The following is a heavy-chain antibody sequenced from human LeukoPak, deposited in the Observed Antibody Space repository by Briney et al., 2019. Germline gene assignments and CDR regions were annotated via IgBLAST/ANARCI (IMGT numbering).Heavy chain of an antibody. V-gene: IGHV4-38-2*01. Sequence: SETLSLTCAVSGYSISSGYYWGWIRQPPGKGLEWIGSIYHSGSTYYNPSLKSRVTISVDTSKNQFSLKLSSVTAADTAVYYCARVKDGYNSYYYYYMDVWGKGTTVTVSS. J-gene: IGHJ6*03. CDR2: IYHSGST. D-gene: IGHD5-24*01. CDR3: ARVKDGYNSYYYYYMDV. CDR1: GYSISSGYY.